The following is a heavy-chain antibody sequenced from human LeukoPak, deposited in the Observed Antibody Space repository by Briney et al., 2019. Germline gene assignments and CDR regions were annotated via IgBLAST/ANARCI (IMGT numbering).Heavy chain of an antibody. CDR3: ASYNRHNFKANDAFDT. D-gene: IGHD1-1*01. CDR2: INWNGGST. V-gene: IGHV3-20*04. CDR1: GFTFDDYS. J-gene: IGHJ3*02. Sequence: GGSLRLSCAASGFTFDDYSMSWVRQAPGKGLEWVSGINWNGGSTGYADSVKGRFTISRDNAKNSLYLQMNSLRAEDTALYYCASYNRHNFKANDAFDTWGQGTMVTVSS.